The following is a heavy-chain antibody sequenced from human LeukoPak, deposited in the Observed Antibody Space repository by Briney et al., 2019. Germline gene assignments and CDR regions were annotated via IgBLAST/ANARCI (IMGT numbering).Heavy chain of an antibody. CDR3: AKSAYSSSWSLLGY. Sequence: SGGSLRLSCAASGFTFSSYAMHWVRQAPGKGLEWVAVISYDGSNKYYADSVKGRFTISRDNAKNSLYLQMNSLRAEDTAVYYCAKSAYSSSWSLLGYWGQGTLVTVSS. V-gene: IGHV3-30-3*02. CDR1: GFTFSSYA. CDR2: ISYDGSNK. J-gene: IGHJ4*02. D-gene: IGHD6-13*01.